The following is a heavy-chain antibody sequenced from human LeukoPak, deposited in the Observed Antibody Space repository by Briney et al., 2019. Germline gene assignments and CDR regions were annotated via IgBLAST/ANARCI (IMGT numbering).Heavy chain of an antibody. CDR3: AKVPLIIAGEDWYFDL. CDR2: ISGSGGSA. V-gene: IGHV3-23*01. J-gene: IGHJ2*01. CDR1: GLIVSDNY. Sequence: GGSLRLSCAASGLIVSDNYMAWVRQAPGKGLEWVSAISGSGGSAYYADSVKGRFTISRDNSKNTLYLQMNSLRAEDTAVYYCAKVPLIIAGEDWYFDLWGRGTLVTVSS. D-gene: IGHD3-16*01.